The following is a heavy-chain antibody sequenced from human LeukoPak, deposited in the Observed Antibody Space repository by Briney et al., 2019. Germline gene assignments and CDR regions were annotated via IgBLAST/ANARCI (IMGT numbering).Heavy chain of an antibody. J-gene: IGHJ4*02. CDR1: GFTFSSYA. CDR3: AKDFYPYDFWSGYPIDY. D-gene: IGHD3-3*01. V-gene: IGHV3-23*01. CDR2: ISGGGGST. Sequence: GGSLRLSCAASGFTFSSYAMSWVRQAPGKGLEWVSAISGGGGSTYYADSVKGRFTISRDNSKNTLYLQMNSLRAEDTAVYYCAKDFYPYDFWSGYPIDYWGQGTLVTVSS.